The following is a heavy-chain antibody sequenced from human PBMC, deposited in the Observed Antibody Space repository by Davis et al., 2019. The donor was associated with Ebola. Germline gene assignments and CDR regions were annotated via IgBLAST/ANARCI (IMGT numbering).Heavy chain of an antibody. CDR2: ISSSSSYI. Sequence: GGSLRLSCAASGFTFSSYSMNWVRQAPGKGLEWVSSISSSSSYIYYADSVKGRFTISRDNAKNSLYLQMNSLRAEDTAVYYCARRRASKTVTTLYYYYYGMDVWGQGTTVTVSS. V-gene: IGHV3-21*01. CDR3: ARRRASKTVTTLYYYYYGMDV. D-gene: IGHD4-17*01. CDR1: GFTFSSYS. J-gene: IGHJ6*02.